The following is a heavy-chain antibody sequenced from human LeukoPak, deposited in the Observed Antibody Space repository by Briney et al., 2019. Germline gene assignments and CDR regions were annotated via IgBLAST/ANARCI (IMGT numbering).Heavy chain of an antibody. D-gene: IGHD3-9*01. V-gene: IGHV3-30*02. Sequence: GGSLRLSCAASGFTFNSYGMHWVRQAPGKGLEWVAFIRFDGSYKGYADSVKGRFTISRDKSKNTLYLQMNSLRPEDTAVYYCARVLRYFDWLLSKYYFDYWGQGTLVTVSS. J-gene: IGHJ4*02. CDR1: GFTFNSYG. CDR2: IRFDGSYK. CDR3: ARVLRYFDWLLSKYYFDY.